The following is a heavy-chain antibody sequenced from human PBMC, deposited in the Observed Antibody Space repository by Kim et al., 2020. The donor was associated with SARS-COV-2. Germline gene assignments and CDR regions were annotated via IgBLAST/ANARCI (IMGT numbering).Heavy chain of an antibody. V-gene: IGHV3-72*01. CDR1: GFTFSDHY. Sequence: GGSLRLSCVASGFTFSDHYMDWVRQAPGRGLESVARSRNKAQSYSTVYAASVKGRFTISRDESQNSLYLQMNSLKTEDTALYYCTRVVVSATPEVTFDIWGQGTKVTVSS. CDR3: TRVVVSATPEVTFDI. J-gene: IGHJ3*02. D-gene: IGHD2-15*01. CDR2: SRNKAQSYST.